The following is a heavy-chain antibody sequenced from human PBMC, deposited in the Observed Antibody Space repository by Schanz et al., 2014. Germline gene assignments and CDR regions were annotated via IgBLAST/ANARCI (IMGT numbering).Heavy chain of an antibody. CDR2: VCYDGSKK. V-gene: IGHV3-33*06. Sequence: LVESGGGVVQPGRSLRLSCAASGFTFSSYGMHWVRQVPGKGLEWVAVVCYDGSKKYYVDSVKGRFTTSRDNSKNTMYLQMNSLRAEDTAVYYCVKDLQRELLRDDHYYGMDVWGQGTTVTVSS. CDR3: VKDLQRELLRDDHYYGMDV. J-gene: IGHJ6*02. D-gene: IGHD1-26*01. CDR1: GFTFSSYG.